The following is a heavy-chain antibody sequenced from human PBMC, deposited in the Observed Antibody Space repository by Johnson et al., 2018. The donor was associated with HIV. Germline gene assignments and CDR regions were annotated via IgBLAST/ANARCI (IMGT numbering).Heavy chain of an antibody. D-gene: IGHD6-13*01. J-gene: IGHJ3*02. CDR3: ARVEAAAGLAFDI. V-gene: IGHV3-66*01. Sequence: MQLVESGGGVVQPGRSLRLSCAASGFSFTNAWMSWVRQAPGKGLEWVSVIYSGGSTYYADSVTGRFTISRDNSKNTLYLQMNSLRAEDTAVYYCARVEAAAGLAFDIWGQGTMVTVSS. CDR2: IYSGGST. CDR1: GFSFTNAW.